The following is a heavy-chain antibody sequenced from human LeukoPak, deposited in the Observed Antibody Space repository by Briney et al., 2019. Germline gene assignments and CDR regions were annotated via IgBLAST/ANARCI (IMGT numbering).Heavy chain of an antibody. CDR3: ARSAYYGQDYYYYMDV. J-gene: IGHJ6*03. CDR2: ISGSGVNT. CDR1: GFTFRSYG. D-gene: IGHD3-10*01. V-gene: IGHV3-23*01. Sequence: HPGGSLRLSCAASGFTFRSYGMNWVRQAPGKGLEWVSAISGSGVNTYYADSVKGRFTISRDNSKNTLYLQMNSLRAEDTAVYYCARSAYYGQDYYYYMDVWGKGTMVTISS.